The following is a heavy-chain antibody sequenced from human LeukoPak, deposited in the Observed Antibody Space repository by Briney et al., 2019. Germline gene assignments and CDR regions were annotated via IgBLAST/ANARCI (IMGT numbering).Heavy chain of an antibody. J-gene: IGHJ6*02. V-gene: IGHV3-66*01. CDR3: ARDLGSGPYYYYYYGMDV. Sequence: GGSLRLSCAASGFTVSSNYMSWVRQAPGKGLEWVSVIYSGGSTYYADSVKGRFTISRDNSKNTLYLQMNSLRAEDTAVYYCARDLGSGPYYYYYYGMDVWGQGTTVTVFS. D-gene: IGHD6-19*01. CDR2: IYSGGST. CDR1: GFTVSSNY.